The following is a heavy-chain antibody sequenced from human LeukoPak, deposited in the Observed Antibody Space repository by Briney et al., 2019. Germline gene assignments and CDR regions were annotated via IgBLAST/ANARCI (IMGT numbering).Heavy chain of an antibody. CDR3: AKDNGRDFYYGMDV. D-gene: IGHD2-15*01. CDR1: GFTFDDYA. V-gene: IGHV3-9*01. Sequence: PGGSLRLSCAASGFTFDDYAMHWVRQAPGKGLEWVSGISWNSGSIGYADSVKGRFTISRDNAKNSLYLQMNSLRAEDTALYYCAKDNGRDFYYGMDVWGQGITVTASS. CDR2: ISWNSGSI. J-gene: IGHJ6*02.